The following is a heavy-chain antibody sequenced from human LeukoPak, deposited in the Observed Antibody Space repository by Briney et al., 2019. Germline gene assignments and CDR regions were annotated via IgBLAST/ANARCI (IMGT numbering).Heavy chain of an antibody. CDR2: IYYSGST. J-gene: IGHJ5*02. CDR1: GGSISSYY. Sequence: SETLSLTCTVSGGSISSYYWSWIRQPPGKGLEWIGYIYYSGSTNYNPSLKSRVTISVDTSKNQFSLKLSSVTAADTAVYYCARGINWNSLWRFDPWGQGTLVTVSS. CDR3: ARGINWNSLWRFDP. V-gene: IGHV4-59*01. D-gene: IGHD1-7*01.